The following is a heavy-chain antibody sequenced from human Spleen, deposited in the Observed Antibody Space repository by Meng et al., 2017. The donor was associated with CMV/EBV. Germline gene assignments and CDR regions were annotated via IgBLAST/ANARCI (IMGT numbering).Heavy chain of an antibody. CDR1: GFIFGSYG. Sequence: GESLKISCAASGFIFGSYGMHWVRQAPGKGLEWVAVIWYDGGNKYYVDSVKGRFTISRDNSKNTLFLQMNSLRAEDTAVYYCAKERVTTVTFHYYGMDVWGQGTTVTVSS. J-gene: IGHJ6*02. CDR2: IWYDGGNK. D-gene: IGHD4-17*01. CDR3: AKERVTTVTFHYYGMDV. V-gene: IGHV3-33*06.